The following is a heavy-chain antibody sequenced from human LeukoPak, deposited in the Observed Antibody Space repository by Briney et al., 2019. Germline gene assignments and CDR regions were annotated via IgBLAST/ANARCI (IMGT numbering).Heavy chain of an antibody. D-gene: IGHD2/OR15-2a*01. J-gene: IGHJ4*02. CDR2: ISGNGDRT. V-gene: IGHV3-23*01. CDR1: GFTFSSDG. Sequence: PGGTLRLSCAASGFTFSSDGMSWVRQAPGKGLEWVSSISGNGDRTYYPDSVKGRFTISRDNSKNTLYLQMNSLRAEDTAVYYCAKGPLLWDWGQGTLITVSS. CDR3: AKGPLLWD.